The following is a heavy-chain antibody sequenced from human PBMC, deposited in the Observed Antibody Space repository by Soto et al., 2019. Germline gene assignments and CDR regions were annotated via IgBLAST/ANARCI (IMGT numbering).Heavy chain of an antibody. J-gene: IGHJ4*02. CDR3: ARSSAGGTWEQYPSFYGDY. CDR2: ISTYNGDR. Sequence: ASVKVSCKASGYTFTNYGISWVRQAPGQGLEWLGWISTYNGDRDFAQKVQGRVTMATDTSTTTAYMELRSLRSNDTAVYYCARSSAGGTWEQYPSFYGDYWGQGDLVTVS. CDR1: GYTFTNYG. V-gene: IGHV1-18*01. D-gene: IGHD1-26*01.